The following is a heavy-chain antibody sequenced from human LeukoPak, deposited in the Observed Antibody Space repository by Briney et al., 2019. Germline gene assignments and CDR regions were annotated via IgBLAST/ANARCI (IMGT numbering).Heavy chain of an antibody. Sequence: GGSLRLSCAASGFTFNNYAMRWVRQAPGKGLEWVSVIYSGGSTYYADSVKGRFTISRDNSKNTLYLQMNSLRAEDTAVYYCAGGGGGRTRWLQYRAFDIWGQGTMVTVSS. CDR3: AGGGGGRTRWLQYRAFDI. V-gene: IGHV3-53*01. J-gene: IGHJ3*02. D-gene: IGHD5-24*01. CDR1: GFTFNNYA. CDR2: IYSGGST.